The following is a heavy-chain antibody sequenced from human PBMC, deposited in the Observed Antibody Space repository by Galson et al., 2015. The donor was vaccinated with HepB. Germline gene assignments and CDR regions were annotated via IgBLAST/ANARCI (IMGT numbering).Heavy chain of an antibody. CDR1: GYTFTSYG. CDR3: AREGTVVTPGYYYYGMDV. D-gene: IGHD4-23*01. Sequence: SVKVSCKASGYTFTSYGISWVRQAPGQGLEWMGWISAYNGKTNYAQKLQGRVTMTTDTSTSTAYMELRSLRSDDTAVYYCAREGTVVTPGYYYYGMDVWGQGTTVTVSS. J-gene: IGHJ6*02. V-gene: IGHV1-18*04. CDR2: ISAYNGKT.